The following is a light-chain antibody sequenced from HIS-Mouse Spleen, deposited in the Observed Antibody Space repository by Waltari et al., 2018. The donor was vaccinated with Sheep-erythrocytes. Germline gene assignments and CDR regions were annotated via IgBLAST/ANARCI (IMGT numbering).Light chain of an antibody. V-gene: IGLV1-51*01. CDR3: GTWDSSLSAGRV. CDR2: DNN. Sequence: QSVLTPPPSVSAAPGQKVTIPCSCSSANIGNNYVSWYQQLPGTAPKLLIYDNNKRPSGIPDRFSGSKSGTSATLGITGLQTGDEADYYCGTWDSSLSAGRVFGGGTKLTVL. J-gene: IGLJ3*02. CDR1: SANIGNNY.